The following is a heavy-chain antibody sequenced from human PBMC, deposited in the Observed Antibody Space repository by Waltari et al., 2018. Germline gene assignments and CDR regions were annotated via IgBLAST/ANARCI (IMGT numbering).Heavy chain of an antibody. Sequence: EVXLVXSGGGLVKPGGSXRLSCEASGFTFTSYWMKWIRQAPGKGLXWVANXNPDGXQKFYVDSVKXRFTVSRDNAQNSLYLQXNNLRAEDXAVYYXTTLARGESGDXWGQGTLVTVSS. J-gene: IGHJ4*02. V-gene: IGHV3-7*01. D-gene: IGHD3-10*01. CDR3: TTLARGESGDX. CDR1: GFTFTSYW. CDR2: XNPDGXQK.